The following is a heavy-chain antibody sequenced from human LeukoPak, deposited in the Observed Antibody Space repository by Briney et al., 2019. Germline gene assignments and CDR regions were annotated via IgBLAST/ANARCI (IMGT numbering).Heavy chain of an antibody. CDR3: AKESYCGGDCYSGYFQH. CDR1: GFTFSSYA. CDR2: ISGSGGST. D-gene: IGHD2-21*02. Sequence: GGSLRLSCAASGFTFSSYAMSWVRQAPGKGLEWVSAISGSGGSTYYADSVKGRFTISRDNSKNTLYLQMNSLRAEDTAVYYCAKESYCGGDCYSGYFQHWGQGTLVTVSS. V-gene: IGHV3-23*01. J-gene: IGHJ1*01.